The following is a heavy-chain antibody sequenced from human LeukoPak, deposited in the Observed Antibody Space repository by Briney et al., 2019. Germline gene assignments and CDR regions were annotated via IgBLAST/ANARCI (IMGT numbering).Heavy chain of an antibody. V-gene: IGHV4-30-4*01. CDR1: GGSISSGDYY. J-gene: IGHJ4*02. Sequence: SQTLSLTCTVSGGSISSGDYYWSWIRQPPGKGLEWIGYIYYSGSTYYNPSLKSRVTISEDTSKNQFSLKLSSVTAADTAVYYCARWGFFRGVNLDYWGQGTLVTVSS. D-gene: IGHD3-10*01. CDR2: IYYSGST. CDR3: ARWGFFRGVNLDY.